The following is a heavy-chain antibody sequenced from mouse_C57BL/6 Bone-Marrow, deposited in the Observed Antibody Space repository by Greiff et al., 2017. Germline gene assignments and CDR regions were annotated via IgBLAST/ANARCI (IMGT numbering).Heavy chain of an antibody. J-gene: IGHJ3*01. Sequence: EVNVVEPGGDLVKPGGSLKLSCAASGFTFSSYGMSWVRQTPDQRLEWVATISSGGSYTYYPDSVKGRFTISRDNVKNTLYLQMSSLKSEYTAMYYGARHAGGWLLWFAYCGQGTLVTVSA. CDR3: ARHAGGWLLWFAY. V-gene: IGHV5-6*01. CDR2: ISSGGSYT. CDR1: GFTFSSYG. D-gene: IGHD2-3*01.